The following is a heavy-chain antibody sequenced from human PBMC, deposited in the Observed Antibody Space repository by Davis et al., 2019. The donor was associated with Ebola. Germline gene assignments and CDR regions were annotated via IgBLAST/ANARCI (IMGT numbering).Heavy chain of an antibody. V-gene: IGHV4-61*01. J-gene: IGHJ6*02. CDR3: ARDRGDVVVVAATSFYYYYGMDV. CDR2: IYYSGST. D-gene: IGHD2-15*01. CDR1: GGSISSDLHY. Sequence: SETLSLTCRVSGGSISSDLHYWGWIRQPPGKGLEWIGYIYYSGSTNYNPSLKSRVTISVDTSKNQFSLKLSSVTAADTAVYYCARDRGDVVVVAATSFYYYYGMDVWGQGTTVTVSS.